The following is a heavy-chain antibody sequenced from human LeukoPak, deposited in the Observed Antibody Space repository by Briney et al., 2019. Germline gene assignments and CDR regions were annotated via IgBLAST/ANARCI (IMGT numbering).Heavy chain of an antibody. D-gene: IGHD1-26*01. CDR2: INPSGGST. J-gene: IGHJ4*02. CDR3: ARTIVGATQRRGQFDY. CDR1: GYTFTSYY. Sequence: ASVKVSCKASGYTFTSYYMHWVRQAPGQGLEWMGIINPSGGSTSYAQKFQGRVTMTRDTSTSTVYMELSSLRSEDTAVYYCARTIVGATQRRGQFDYWGQGTLVTVSS. V-gene: IGHV1-46*01.